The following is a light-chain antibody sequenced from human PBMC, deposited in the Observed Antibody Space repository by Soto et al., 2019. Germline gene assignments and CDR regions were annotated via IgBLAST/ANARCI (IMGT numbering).Light chain of an antibody. CDR2: GAS. V-gene: IGKV3-15*01. CDR1: QSVSSN. J-gene: IGKJ1*01. Sequence: IMMTQSPSTLSVSPGERATLSCRASQSVSSNLAWYQQKPGQAPRLLIYGASTRATGIPARFSGSGSGTDFTLTISSLEPEDFAVYYCQQNGSSPKTFGQ. CDR3: QQNGSSPKT.